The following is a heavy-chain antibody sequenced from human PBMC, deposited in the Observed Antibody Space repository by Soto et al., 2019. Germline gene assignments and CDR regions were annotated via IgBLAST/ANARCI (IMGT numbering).Heavy chain of an antibody. CDR3: AADATAWQQMVPSDY. D-gene: IGHD2-8*01. CDR2: IAVGSGYT. CDR1: GFTFTSSA. Sequence: SVKVSCKASGFTFTSSAFQCVRQARGQRLEWIGWIAVGSGYTNYAQRFQDRVTLTRDMSTATTYMELSRLTSEDTAIYYCAADATAWQQMVPSDYWGQGTLVTVSS. V-gene: IGHV1-58*01. J-gene: IGHJ4*02.